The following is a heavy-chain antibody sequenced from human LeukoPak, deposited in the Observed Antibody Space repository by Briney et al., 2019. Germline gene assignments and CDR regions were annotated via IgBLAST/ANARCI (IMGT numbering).Heavy chain of an antibody. Sequence: PGGSLRLSCAVSGFTFRNYGMHWVRQAPGKGLEWVAVISYDESDKYYGDSVRGRFTISRDNSKNTLFLQMNSLRAEDTAVYFCAKDFRRADYYDSSGYYRMIDYWGQGTLGTVSS. V-gene: IGHV3-30*18. CDR3: AKDFRRADYYDSSGYYRMIDY. J-gene: IGHJ4*02. CDR2: ISYDESDK. CDR1: GFTFRNYG. D-gene: IGHD3-22*01.